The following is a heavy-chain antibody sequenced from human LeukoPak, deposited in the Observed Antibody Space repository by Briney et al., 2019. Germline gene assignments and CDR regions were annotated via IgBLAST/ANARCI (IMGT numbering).Heavy chain of an antibody. D-gene: IGHD6-6*01. V-gene: IGHV4-38-2*02. Sequence: SETLSLTCTVSDYSISSGYYWGWIRQSPGQGLEWIGSIYHGGSTYYNPSLKSRVTISVDTSKNQFSLKLSSVTAADTAVYYCARAGFALAPLRGTPFDYWGQGTLVTVSS. J-gene: IGHJ4*02. CDR2: IYHGGST. CDR3: ARAGFALAPLRGTPFDY. CDR1: DYSISSGYY.